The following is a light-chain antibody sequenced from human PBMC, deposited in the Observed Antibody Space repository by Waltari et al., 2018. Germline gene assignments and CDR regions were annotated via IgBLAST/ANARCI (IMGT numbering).Light chain of an antibody. CDR2: EDS. Sequence: QSVLTQPPSVSAAPGQRVTISCSGGSSNIGNNYVSWYRQFPGTAPKLLIYEDSERPSGIPGRFAGSKSGTSATLDITGLQAGDEADDYCGTWDSGLSGAVFGGGTHLTVL. J-gene: IGLJ7*01. CDR3: GTWDSGLSGAV. CDR1: SSNIGNNY. V-gene: IGLV1-51*02.